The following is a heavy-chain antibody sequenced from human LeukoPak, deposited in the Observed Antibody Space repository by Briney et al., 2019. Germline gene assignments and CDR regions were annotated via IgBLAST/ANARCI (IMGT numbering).Heavy chain of an antibody. V-gene: IGHV4-34*01. CDR1: GGSFSGYY. CDR2: INHSGST. CDR3: ARGGVDGAGNEPNAFDI. J-gene: IGHJ3*02. D-gene: IGHD6-13*01. Sequence: SETLSLTCAVYGGSFSGYYWSWIRQPPGKGLEWIGEINHSGSTNYNPSLKIRVTISVDTSKNQFSLKLSSVTAADTAVYYCARGGVDGAGNEPNAFDIWGQGTMVTVSS.